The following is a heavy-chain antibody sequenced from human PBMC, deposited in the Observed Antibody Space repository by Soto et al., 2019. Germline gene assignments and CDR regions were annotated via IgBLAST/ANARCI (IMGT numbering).Heavy chain of an antibody. Sequence: QVQLVESGGGLVKPGGSLRLSCAASGFTFSDYYMSWIRQAPGKGLEWVSYISSSGSTIYYAASVKGRFTISRDNAKNSHYLQMNNLRAEDTAVYYCARGYIAAAKDWFDPWGQGTLVTVSS. V-gene: IGHV3-11*01. D-gene: IGHD6-13*01. CDR1: GFTFSDYY. CDR2: ISSSGSTI. J-gene: IGHJ5*02. CDR3: ARGYIAAAKDWFDP.